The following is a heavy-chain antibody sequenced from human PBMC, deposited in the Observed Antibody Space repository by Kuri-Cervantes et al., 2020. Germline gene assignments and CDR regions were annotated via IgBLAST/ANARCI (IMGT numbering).Heavy chain of an antibody. CDR1: GFTFSSYW. J-gene: IGHJ2*01. CDR3: ARKDGSYYDSSGLWYFDL. D-gene: IGHD3-22*01. Sequence: ETLSLTCAASGFTFSSYWMSWVRQAPGKGLEWVANIKQDGSEKYYVDSVKGRFTISRDNAKNSLYLQMNSLRAEDTAVYYCARKDGSYYDSSGLWYFDLWGRGTLVTDSS. CDR2: IKQDGSEK. V-gene: IGHV3-7*01.